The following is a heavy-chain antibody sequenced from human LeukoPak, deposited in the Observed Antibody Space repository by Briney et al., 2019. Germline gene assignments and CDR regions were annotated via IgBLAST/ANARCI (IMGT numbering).Heavy chain of an antibody. Sequence: KPSETLSLTCTVSGGSISYSSYYWGWIRQPPGKGLEWIGSIYYSGSTYYNPSLKSRVTISVDTSKNQFSLKLSSVTAADTAVYYCARSIEMATISGFGYWGQGTLVTVSS. CDR1: GGSISYSSYY. D-gene: IGHD5-24*01. CDR3: ARSIEMATISGFGY. J-gene: IGHJ4*02. V-gene: IGHV4-39*07. CDR2: IYYSGST.